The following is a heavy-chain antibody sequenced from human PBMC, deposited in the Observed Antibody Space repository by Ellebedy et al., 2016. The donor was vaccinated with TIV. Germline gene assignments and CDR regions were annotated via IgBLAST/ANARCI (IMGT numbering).Heavy chain of an antibody. Sequence: ASVKVSCXASGYIFTGYYMHWVRQAPGQGLEWMGWINPNSGGTNYAQKFQDRVTMTRDTSISTAYMELSRLGSDDTAVYYCARDVGIAVAGSNENWFDPWGQGTLVTVSS. CDR3: ARDVGIAVAGSNENWFDP. J-gene: IGHJ5*02. D-gene: IGHD6-19*01. CDR1: GYIFTGYY. V-gene: IGHV1-2*02. CDR2: INPNSGGT.